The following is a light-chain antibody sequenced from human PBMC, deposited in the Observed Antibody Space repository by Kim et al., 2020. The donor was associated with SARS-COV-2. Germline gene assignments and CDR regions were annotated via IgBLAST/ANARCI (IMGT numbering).Light chain of an antibody. V-gene: IGKV3-20*01. CDR2: VAS. J-gene: IGKJ2*01. CDR3: QQYGSSPYT. CDR1: PRFDSNY. Sequence: LNPGKQTTRTCRASPRFDSNYLAWFQQKPGQAPRLLIYVASSRATGIPDRFSGSGSGTDFTLTISRLEPEDFAVYYCQQYGSSPYTFGQGTKLEI.